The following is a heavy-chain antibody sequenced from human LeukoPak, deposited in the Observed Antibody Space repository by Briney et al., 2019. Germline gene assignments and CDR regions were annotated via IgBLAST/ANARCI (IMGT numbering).Heavy chain of an antibody. Sequence: GGSLRLSCAASRFTFSSYWMSWIRQAPGKGLEWVSYISSSGSTIYYADSVKGRFTISRDNAKNSLYLQMNSLRAEDTAVYYCASTIRYYYYYYGMDVWGQGTTVTVSS. V-gene: IGHV3-11*01. D-gene: IGHD5-24*01. CDR2: ISSSGSTI. CDR1: RFTFSSYW. CDR3: ASTIRYYYYYYGMDV. J-gene: IGHJ6*02.